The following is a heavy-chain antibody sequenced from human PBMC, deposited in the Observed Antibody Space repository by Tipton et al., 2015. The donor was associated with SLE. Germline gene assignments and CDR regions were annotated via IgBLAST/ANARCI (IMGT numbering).Heavy chain of an antibody. D-gene: IGHD3-16*01. CDR2: IYYSGST. Sequence: TLSLTCTVSGGSISSYYWSWIRRPPGKGLEWIGYIYYSGSTNYNPSLKSRVTISVDTSKNQFSLKLSSVTAADTAVYYCARVEGGVPFYYYYYMDVWGKGTTVTVSS. CDR3: ARVEGGVPFYYYYYMDV. V-gene: IGHV4-59*01. J-gene: IGHJ6*03. CDR1: GGSISSYY.